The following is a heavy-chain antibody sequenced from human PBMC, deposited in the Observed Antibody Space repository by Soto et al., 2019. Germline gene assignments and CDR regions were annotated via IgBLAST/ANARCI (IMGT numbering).Heavy chain of an antibody. J-gene: IGHJ6*03. CDR1: GYTFTGYY. V-gene: IGHV1-2*04. CDR2: INPNSGGT. CDR3: ARGSGGDRYYYYYMDV. D-gene: IGHD2-21*01. Sequence: ASVKVSCKASGYTFTGYYMHWVRQAPGQGLEWMGWINPNSGGTNYAQKFQGWVTMTRDTSISTAYMELSRLRSDDTAVYYCARGSGGDRYYYYYMDVWGKGTTVTVSS.